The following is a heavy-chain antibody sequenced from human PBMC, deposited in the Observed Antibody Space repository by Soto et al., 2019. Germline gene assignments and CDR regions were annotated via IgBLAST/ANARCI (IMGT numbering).Heavy chain of an antibody. CDR3: ARHYYDSSGPSPDYFDY. V-gene: IGHV4-31*03. CDR2: IYYSGST. CDR1: GGSISSGGYY. D-gene: IGHD3-22*01. J-gene: IGHJ4*02. Sequence: SETLSLTCTVSGGSISSGGYYWSWIRQHPGKGLEWIGYIYYSGSTYYNPSLKSRVTISVDTSKNQFSLKLSSVTAADTAVYYCARHYYDSSGPSPDYFDYWGQGTRVTVSS.